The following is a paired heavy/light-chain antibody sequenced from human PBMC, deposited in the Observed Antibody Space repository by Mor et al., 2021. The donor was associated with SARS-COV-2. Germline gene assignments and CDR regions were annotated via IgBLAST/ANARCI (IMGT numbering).Light chain of an antibody. CDR3: QQANGFPPG. V-gene: IGKV1D-12*01. J-gene: IGKJ3*01. Sequence: DIQVTQSPSFVSASVGDRVTITCRASQGIRDWLAWYQQKPGKAPKLLIYAASSLQSGVPSRFSGSGSGTDFTLTISSLQPEDFATYYCQQANGFPPGFGPGTIVNIK. CDR1: QGIRDW. CDR2: AAS.
Heavy chain of an antibody. CDR3: ARDHPPFRYSSITPLGWTDAFDI. D-gene: IGHD1-20*01. CDR2: IYHSGST. J-gene: IGHJ3*02. Sequence: QVQLQESGPGLVKPSETLSLTCAVSGYSISSGYYWGWIRQPPGKGLEWIGSIYHSGSTYYNPSLKSRVTISVDTSKNQFSLKLSSVTAADTAVYYCARDHPPFRYSSITPLGWTDAFDIWGQGTMVTVSS. V-gene: IGHV4-38-2*02. CDR1: GYSISSGYY.